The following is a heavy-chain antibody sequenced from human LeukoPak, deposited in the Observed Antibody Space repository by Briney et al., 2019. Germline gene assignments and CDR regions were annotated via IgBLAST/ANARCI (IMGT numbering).Heavy chain of an antibody. CDR3: ARGMVADY. Sequence: ASVKVSCKTSGYIFTSYGLCWVRQAPGQGLEWMGWISAFNGNTNYAHSLQGRVTLTTDTSTSTAYMELRSLRSDDTAVYFCARGMVADYWGQGTLVTVSS. CDR1: GYIFTSYG. V-gene: IGHV1-18*01. J-gene: IGHJ4*02. CDR2: ISAFNGNT. D-gene: IGHD2-15*01.